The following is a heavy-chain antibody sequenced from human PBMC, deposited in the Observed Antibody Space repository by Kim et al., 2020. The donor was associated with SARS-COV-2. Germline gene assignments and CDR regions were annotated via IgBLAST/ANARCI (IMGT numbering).Heavy chain of an antibody. CDR2: IYYSGST. Sequence: SETLSLTCTVSGGSISSSSYYWGWIRQPPGKGLEWIGSIYYSGSTYYNPSLKSRVTISVDTSKNQFSLKLSSVTAADTAVYYCARDGVGSSGWYVRDAFDIWGQGTMVTVSS. J-gene: IGHJ3*02. V-gene: IGHV4-39*07. CDR1: GGSISSSSYY. CDR3: ARDGVGSSGWYVRDAFDI. D-gene: IGHD6-19*01.